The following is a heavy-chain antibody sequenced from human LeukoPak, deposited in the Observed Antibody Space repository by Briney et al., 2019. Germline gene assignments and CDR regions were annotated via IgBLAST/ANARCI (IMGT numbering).Heavy chain of an antibody. CDR2: ISYDGSNK. CDR3: AGKGGYYYYYMDV. J-gene: IGHJ6*03. CDR1: GFTLSSYA. D-gene: IGHD2-15*01. V-gene: IGHV3-30*04. Sequence: GGSLRLSCAASGFTLSSYAMHWVRQAPGKGLEWVAVISYDGSNKYYADSVKGRFTISRDNSKNTLYLQMNSLRAEDTAVYYCAGKGGYYYYYMDVWGKGTTVTVSS.